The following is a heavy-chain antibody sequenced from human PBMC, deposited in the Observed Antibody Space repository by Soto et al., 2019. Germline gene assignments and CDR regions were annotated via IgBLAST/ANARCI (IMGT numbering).Heavy chain of an antibody. CDR1: GFTFDAYA. Sequence: EVQLVESGGGVVQPGRSLRLSCAASGFTFDAYAMHWVRRAPGKGLAWVSGISWNSGSIDYAESVEGRFTISRDNAKSSLDLQMNCLTAEYTALYYCAKDKSYYCYGMDVWGQGTTVTVSS. CDR3: AKDKSYYCYGMDV. CDR2: ISWNSGSI. V-gene: IGHV3-9*01. J-gene: IGHJ6*02.